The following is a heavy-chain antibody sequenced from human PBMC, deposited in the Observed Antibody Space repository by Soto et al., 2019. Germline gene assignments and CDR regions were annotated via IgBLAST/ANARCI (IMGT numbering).Heavy chain of an antibody. CDR1: GGSISSSSYY. D-gene: IGHD4-17*01. CDR2: IYYSGST. Sequence: SETLSLTCTVSGGSISSSSYYWGWIRQPPGKGLEWIGSIYYSGSTYYNPSLKSRVTISVDTSKNQFSLKPSSVTAADTAVYYCASPPDYGDYLSFDYWGQGTLVTVSS. J-gene: IGHJ4*02. CDR3: ASPPDYGDYLSFDY. V-gene: IGHV4-39*01.